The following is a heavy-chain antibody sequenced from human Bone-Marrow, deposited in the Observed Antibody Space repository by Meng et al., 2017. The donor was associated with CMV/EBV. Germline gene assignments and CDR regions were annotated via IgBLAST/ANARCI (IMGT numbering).Heavy chain of an antibody. CDR3: AKAKTYCSGGSCYLILVDY. D-gene: IGHD2-15*01. J-gene: IGHJ4*02. V-gene: IGHV1-46*01. Sequence: ASVKVSCKASGYTFTSYYMHWVRQAPGQGLEWMGIINPSGGSTSYAQKLQGRVTMTRDTSTSTVYMELSSLRSEDTAVYYCAKAKTYCSGGSCYLILVDYWGQGTLVTVSS. CDR2: INPSGGST. CDR1: GYTFTSYY.